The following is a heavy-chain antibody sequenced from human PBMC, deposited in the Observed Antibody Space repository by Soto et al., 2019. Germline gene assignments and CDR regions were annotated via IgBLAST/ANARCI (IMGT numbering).Heavy chain of an antibody. CDR2: INPNSGGT. CDR1: GYTFTSYA. CDR3: ARGYCSGGSCYSDWFDP. Sequence: ASVKVSCKASGYTFTSYAMHWVRQAPGQRLEWMGWINPNSGGTNYAQKFQGRVTMTRDTSISTAYMELSRLRSDDTAVYYCARGYCSGGSCYSDWFDPWGQGTLVTVSS. V-gene: IGHV1-2*02. D-gene: IGHD2-15*01. J-gene: IGHJ5*02.